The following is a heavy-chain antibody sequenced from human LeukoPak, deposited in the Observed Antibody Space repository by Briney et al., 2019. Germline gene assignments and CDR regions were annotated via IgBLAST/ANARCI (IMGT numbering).Heavy chain of an antibody. CDR3: AKRAPYMVATDY. V-gene: IGHV4-39*01. CDR1: GGSISSSSYY. Sequence: ASETLSLTCTVSGGSISSSSYYWGWIRQPPGKGLEWIGSIYYSGSTYYNPSLKSRVTISVDTSKNQFSLKLSSVTAADTAVYYCAKRAPYMVATDYWGQGTLVTVSS. J-gene: IGHJ4*02. D-gene: IGHD5-12*01. CDR2: IYYSGST.